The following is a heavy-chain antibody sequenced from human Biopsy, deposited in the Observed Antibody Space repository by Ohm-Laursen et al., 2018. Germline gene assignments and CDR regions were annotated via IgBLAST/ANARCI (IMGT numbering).Heavy chain of an antibody. CDR2: IWYDGTNE. V-gene: IGHV3-33*04. CDR1: GFTFGHYA. Sequence: SLRLSCAASGFTFGHYAMNWVRQAPGKGLEWISLIWYDGTNEDYADSVKGRFTISRDNSKNTLYLQINILTLEDTAFYYCARGLSSGWYGYFDVWGRGTLVTVSS. D-gene: IGHD6-19*01. CDR3: ARGLSSGWYGYFDV. J-gene: IGHJ2*01.